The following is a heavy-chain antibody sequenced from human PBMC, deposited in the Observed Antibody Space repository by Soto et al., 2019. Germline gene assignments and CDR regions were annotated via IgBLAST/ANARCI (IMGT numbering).Heavy chain of an antibody. J-gene: IGHJ6*02. D-gene: IGHD6-13*01. CDR1: GGTFSSYA. V-gene: IGHV1-69*06. CDR3: ARSYSSSWYAYSEYYYYYGMDV. CDR2: IIPIFGTA. Sequence: ASVKVSCKASGGTFSSYAISWVRQAPGQGLEWMGGIIPIFGTANYAQKFQGRVTITADKSTSTAYMELSSLRSEDTAVYYCARSYSSSWYAYSEYYYYYGMDVWGQGTTVTVSS.